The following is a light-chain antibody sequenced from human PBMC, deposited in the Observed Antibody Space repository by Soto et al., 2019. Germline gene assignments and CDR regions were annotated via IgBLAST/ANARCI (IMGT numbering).Light chain of an antibody. V-gene: IGLV2-23*02. J-gene: IGLJ3*02. CDR1: NSDVGGYDR. Sequence: QSALTQPASVSGSPGQSITISCTGTNSDVGGYDRVSWYQQHPGTAPTLMIYEVNKRPSGVSNRFSGSKSGNTASLTISGLQACDEADYSCCSSVGGPIWVFGGGTKLTVL. CDR3: CSSVGGPIWV. CDR2: EVN.